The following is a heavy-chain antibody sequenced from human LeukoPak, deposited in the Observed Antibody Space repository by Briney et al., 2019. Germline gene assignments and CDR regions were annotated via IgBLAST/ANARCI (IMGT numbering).Heavy chain of an antibody. Sequence: GGSLRLSCAASGFTFSSYGMHWVRQAPGKGLEWVAFIRYDGSNKYYADSVKGRFTISRDNSKNTLYLQMNSLRAEDTAVYYCANLAAAGHYYYYMDVWGKGTTVTVSS. CDR2: IRYDGSNK. V-gene: IGHV3-30*02. D-gene: IGHD6-13*01. J-gene: IGHJ6*03. CDR3: ANLAAAGHYYYYMDV. CDR1: GFTFSSYG.